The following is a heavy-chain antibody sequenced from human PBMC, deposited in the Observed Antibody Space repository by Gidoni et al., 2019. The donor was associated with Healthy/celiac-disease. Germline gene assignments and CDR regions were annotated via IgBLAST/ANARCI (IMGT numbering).Heavy chain of an antibody. D-gene: IGHD3-3*01. V-gene: IGHV3-23*01. CDR3: AKAHYDFWSGYGDDFDY. Sequence: EVQLLESGGGLVQPGGSLRLSCAASGFTFSSYAMSWVRQAPGKGLEWVSAISGSGGSTYYADSVKGRFTISRDNSKNTLYLQMNSLRAEDTAVYYCAKAHYDFWSGYGDDFDYWGQGTLVTVSS. CDR2: ISGSGGST. J-gene: IGHJ4*02. CDR1: GFTFSSYA.